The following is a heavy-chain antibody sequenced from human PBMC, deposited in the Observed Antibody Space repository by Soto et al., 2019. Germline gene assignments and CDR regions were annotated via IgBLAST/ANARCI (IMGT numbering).Heavy chain of an antibody. J-gene: IGHJ4*02. D-gene: IGHD4-4*01. CDR1: GFTFSSYG. V-gene: IGHV3-33*01. CDR3: ARERATVTTSYFDY. Sequence: QVQLVESGGGVVQPGRSLRLSCAASGFTFSSYGMHWVRQAPGKGLEWVAVIWYDGSNKYYADSVKGRFTISRDNSKNTLYLQMNSLRAEDTAVYYCARERATVTTSYFDYWGQGTLVTVSS. CDR2: IWYDGSNK.